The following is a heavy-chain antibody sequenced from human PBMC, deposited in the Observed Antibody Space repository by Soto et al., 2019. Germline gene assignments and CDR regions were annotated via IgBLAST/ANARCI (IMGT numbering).Heavy chain of an antibody. D-gene: IGHD6-13*01. J-gene: IGHJ4*02. Sequence: QEQLVQSGAEVKKSGSSVKVSCKASGGTFSSYAISWVRQSPGQGLEWMGWIIPIFGTANYAQKFQGRVTITADKSTSTAYMERSSLISEDTAVYYCAVLGGCCGSSRYYYWGQGTLVTVSS. CDR3: AVLGGCCGSSRYYY. CDR2: IIPIFGTA. V-gene: IGHV1-69*06. CDR1: GGTFSSYA.